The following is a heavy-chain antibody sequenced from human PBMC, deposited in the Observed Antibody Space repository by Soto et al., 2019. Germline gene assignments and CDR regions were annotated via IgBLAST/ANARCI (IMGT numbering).Heavy chain of an antibody. CDR2: IYWDEDK. V-gene: IGHV2-5*02. J-gene: IGHJ4*02. CDR3: AHIVPFDYRGYNFEL. CDR1: GFSLSTHTVG. D-gene: IGHD3-9*01. Sequence: QITLKESGPTLVKPTQTLTLTCTFSGFSLSTHTVGVAWIRQPPGKALEWLALIYWDEDKRYSPSLKSRLTTTQETSNNQVVLTMTNMHPVDTATYYCAHIVPFDYRGYNFELWGQGILVTVSS.